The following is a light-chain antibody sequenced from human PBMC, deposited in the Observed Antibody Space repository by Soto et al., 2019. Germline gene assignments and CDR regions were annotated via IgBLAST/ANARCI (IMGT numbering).Light chain of an antibody. Sequence: EIVMTQSPDTLSLSPGEGATPSCRVSQSIRSNLAWYQQRPGQAPRLLMYGASTRADGIPARFTGSGSGTEFTLTISSLQSEDFAVYYCQQYHIWPPWTSGQGTKVDI. J-gene: IGKJ1*01. CDR1: QSIRSN. V-gene: IGKV3-15*01. CDR3: QQYHIWPPWT. CDR2: GAS.